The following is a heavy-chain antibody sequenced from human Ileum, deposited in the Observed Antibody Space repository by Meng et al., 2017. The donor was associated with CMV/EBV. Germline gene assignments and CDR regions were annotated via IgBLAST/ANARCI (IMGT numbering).Heavy chain of an antibody. CDR3: AREDSSGYYGIDY. Sequence: QVQLVQSGAEVKKPGXSEKVSCKASGYTFTGYYMHWVRQAPGQGLEWMGWINPNSGGTNYAQKFQGRVTMTRDTSISTAYMELSRLRSDDTAVYYCAREDSSGYYGIDYWGQGTLVTVSS. J-gene: IGHJ4*02. D-gene: IGHD3-22*01. V-gene: IGHV1-2*02. CDR2: INPNSGGT. CDR1: GYTFTGYY.